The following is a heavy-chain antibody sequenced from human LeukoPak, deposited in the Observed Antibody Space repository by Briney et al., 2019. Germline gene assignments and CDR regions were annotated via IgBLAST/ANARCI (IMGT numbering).Heavy chain of an antibody. V-gene: IGHV4-39*01. CDR1: GGSISSSSYY. CDR3: ARTVVPAAIPLYYYYYMDV. CDR2: IYYSGSI. Sequence: SETLSLTCTVSGGSISSSSYYWGWIRQPPGKGLEWIGSIYYSGSIYYNPSLKSRVTISVDTSKNQFSLKLSSVTAADTAVYYCARTVVPAAIPLYYYYYMDVWGKGTTVTVSS. D-gene: IGHD2-2*02. J-gene: IGHJ6*03.